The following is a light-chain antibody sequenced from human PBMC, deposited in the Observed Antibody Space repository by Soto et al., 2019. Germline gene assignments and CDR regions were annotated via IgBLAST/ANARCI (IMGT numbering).Light chain of an antibody. CDR2: GAS. CDR3: QPYNNWWT. CDR1: QSVSSN. Sequence: EIVMTQSPATLSVSPGERATLSCRASQSVSSNLAWYQQQPGQAPRLLIYGASTRATGIPARFSGSGSGTEFTLTISSLQSEDFAVYYCQPYNNWWTFGQGTKVEIK. J-gene: IGKJ1*01. V-gene: IGKV3-15*01.